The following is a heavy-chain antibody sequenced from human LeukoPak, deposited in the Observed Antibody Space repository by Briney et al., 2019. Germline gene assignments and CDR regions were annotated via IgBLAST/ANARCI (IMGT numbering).Heavy chain of an antibody. CDR1: GFTFSSYA. J-gene: IGHJ6*02. CDR2: ISYDGSNK. Sequence: GRSLRLSCAASGFTFSSYAMHWVRQAPGKGLEWVAVISYDGSNKYYADSVKGRFTISRDNSKNTLYLQMNSLRAEDTAVYYCARERSSPAIVVAPAATGGYYYYGMDVWGQGTTVTVSS. V-gene: IGHV3-30-3*01. CDR3: ARERSSPAIVVAPAATGGYYYYGMDV. D-gene: IGHD2-2*01.